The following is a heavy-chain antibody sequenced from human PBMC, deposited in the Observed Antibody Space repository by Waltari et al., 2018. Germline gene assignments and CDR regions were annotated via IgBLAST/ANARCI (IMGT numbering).Heavy chain of an antibody. J-gene: IGHJ5*02. Sequence: QVQLVQSGAEVTKPGASVQVTCKASGYTFTSYDIHWVRQATGQGLEWMGWMNPDSGNKGNEQKFQGRVTITRNTSISTAYMELSSLRSEDTAVYYCARGWVYRGAFDPWGQGTLVTVSS. V-gene: IGHV1-8*03. CDR2: MNPDSGNK. D-gene: IGHD1-26*01. CDR1: GYTFTSYD. CDR3: ARGWVYRGAFDP.